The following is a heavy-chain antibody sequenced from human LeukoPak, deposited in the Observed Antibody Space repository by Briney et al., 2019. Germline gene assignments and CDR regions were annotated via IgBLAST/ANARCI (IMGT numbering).Heavy chain of an antibody. CDR3: TMSSGWSRGFDY. CDR2: IRSEAYGGTT. J-gene: IGHJ4*02. Sequence: GGSLRLSCTASGFTFGDYAMSWFRQAPGKWLEWVGFIRSEAYGGTTEYAASVKGRFTISRDDSKSIAYLQMSSLKTEDTAVYYCTMSSGWSRGFDYWGQGTLVTVSS. CDR1: GFTFGDYA. D-gene: IGHD6-19*01. V-gene: IGHV3-49*03.